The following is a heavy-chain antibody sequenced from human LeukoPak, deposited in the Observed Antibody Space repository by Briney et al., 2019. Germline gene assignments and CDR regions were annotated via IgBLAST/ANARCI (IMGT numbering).Heavy chain of an antibody. D-gene: IGHD2-15*01. CDR1: GGSISSGGYS. CDR3: ARVGCSGGSCYSGWFDP. V-gene: IGHV4-30-2*01. Sequence: SETLSLTCAVSGGSISSGGYSWSWIRQPPGKGLEWIGYIYHSGSTYYNPSLKSRVTISVDRSKNQFSLKPSSVTAADTAVYYCARVGCSGGSCYSGWFDPWGQGTLVTVSS. CDR2: IYHSGST. J-gene: IGHJ5*02.